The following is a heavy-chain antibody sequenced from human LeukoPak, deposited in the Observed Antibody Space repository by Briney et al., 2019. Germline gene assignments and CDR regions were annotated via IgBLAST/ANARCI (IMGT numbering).Heavy chain of an antibody. D-gene: IGHD2-21*01. CDR3: ARQAAYCGGDCYRDENDAFDI. CDR1: GYSFTSYW. V-gene: IGHV5-51*01. J-gene: IGHJ3*02. CDR2: IYPGDSDT. Sequence: GESLKTSCKGSGYSFTSYWIGWVRQLPGKSLEWGGIIYPGDSDTRYSPSFQGQVTISADKSISTAYLQWSSLKASDTAMYYCARQAAYCGGDCYRDENDAFDIWGQGTMVTVSS.